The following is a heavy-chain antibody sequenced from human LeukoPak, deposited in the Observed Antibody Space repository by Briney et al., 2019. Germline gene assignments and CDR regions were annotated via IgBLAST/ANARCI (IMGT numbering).Heavy chain of an antibody. D-gene: IGHD3-22*01. CDR3: ARDGYYYDSSGPVDY. Sequence: PSETLSLTCTVSGGSISSSSYYWGWIRQPPGKGLEWIGSIYYSGSTYYNPSLKSRVTISVDTSKNQFSLKLSSVTAADTAVYYCARDGYYYDSSGPVDYWGQGTLVTVSS. V-gene: IGHV4-39*07. J-gene: IGHJ4*02. CDR2: IYYSGST. CDR1: GGSISSSSYY.